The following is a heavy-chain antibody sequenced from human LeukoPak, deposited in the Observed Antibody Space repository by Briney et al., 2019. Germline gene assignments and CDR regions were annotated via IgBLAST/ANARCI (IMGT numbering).Heavy chain of an antibody. CDR3: ARAVNSGSYTNFQH. Sequence: SETLSLTCAVSGYSISSGYYWGWLRQPPGKGLEWIATIDHSVSTSYNPSLKSRVTISVDTSKNQFSLKLSSVTAADTAMYYCARAVNSGSYTNFQHWGQGTLVTVSS. D-gene: IGHD1-26*01. J-gene: IGHJ1*01. CDR1: GYSISSGYY. CDR2: IDHSVST. V-gene: IGHV4-38-2*01.